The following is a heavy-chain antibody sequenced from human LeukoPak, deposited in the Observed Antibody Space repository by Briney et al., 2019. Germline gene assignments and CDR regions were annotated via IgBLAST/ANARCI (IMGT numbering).Heavy chain of an antibody. V-gene: IGHV4-34*01. D-gene: IGHD2-21*02. J-gene: IGHJ2*01. CDR2: INHSGSS. CDR1: GGSFSGYY. Sequence: SETLSLTCAVYGGSFSGYYWSWIRQPPGKGLEWIGEINHSGSSSYNPSLKSRVTMSVDTSKNQFSLKLSSVTAADTAVYYCARAIVVVVTAPPYWYFDLWGRGTLVTVSS. CDR3: ARAIVVVVTAPPYWYFDL.